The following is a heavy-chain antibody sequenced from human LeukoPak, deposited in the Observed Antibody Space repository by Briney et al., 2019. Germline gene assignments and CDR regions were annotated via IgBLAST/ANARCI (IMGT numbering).Heavy chain of an antibody. J-gene: IGHJ6*03. CDR1: GFTFDDYA. D-gene: IGHD2/OR15-2a*01. Sequence: GGSLRLSCAASGFTFDDYAMHWVRQAPGKGLEWVSGISWNSSSIGYADSVKGRFTISRDNAKNSLYLQMNSLRAEDMALYYCAKDGQYHGRAYYYYMDVWGKGTTVTVSS. V-gene: IGHV3-9*03. CDR2: ISWNSSSI. CDR3: AKDGQYHGRAYYYYMDV.